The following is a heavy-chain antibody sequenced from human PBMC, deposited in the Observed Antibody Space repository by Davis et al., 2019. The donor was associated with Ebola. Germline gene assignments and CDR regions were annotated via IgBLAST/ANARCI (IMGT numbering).Heavy chain of an antibody. CDR2: IYHSGST. J-gene: IGHJ5*02. V-gene: IGHV4-34*01. CDR1: GGSFSGYY. Sequence: SQTLSLTCAVYGGSFSGYYWSWIRQPPGKGLEWIGEIYHSGSTNYNPSLKSRVTISVDTSKNQFSLKLSSVTAADTAVYYCARMPDLLGYCSGGSCYSGWFDPWGQGTLVTVSS. D-gene: IGHD2-15*01. CDR3: ARMPDLLGYCSGGSCYSGWFDP.